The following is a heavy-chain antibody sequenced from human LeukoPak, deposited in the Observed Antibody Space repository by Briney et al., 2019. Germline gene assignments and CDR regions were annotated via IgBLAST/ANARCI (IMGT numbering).Heavy chain of an antibody. D-gene: IGHD5-24*01. V-gene: IGHV4-59*08. CDR3: ARWLQDYYFDY. J-gene: IGHJ4*02. CDR2: IYYSGST. CDR1: GGSISSYY. Sequence: SETLSLTCTVSGGSISSYYWSWIRQPPGKGLEWIGYIYYSGSTNYNPSLKSRVTISVDTSKNQFSLKLSSVTAAGTAVYYCARWLQDYYFDYWGQGTLVTVSS.